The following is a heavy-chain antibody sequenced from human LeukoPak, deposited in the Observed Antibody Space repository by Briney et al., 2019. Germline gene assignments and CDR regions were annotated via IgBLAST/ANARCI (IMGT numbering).Heavy chain of an antibody. V-gene: IGHV3-23*01. CDR1: GFIFSSYD. Sequence: PGGSLRHSCVGSGFIFSSYDMGWVRQAPGKGLEWVSSISRAGDRTYYEDSVKGRFTISRDNSRNTMYLQMNSLRAEDTAVYYCARGESFAFDVWGQGTMVTVS. CDR3: ARGESFAFDV. CDR2: ISRAGDRT. J-gene: IGHJ3*01.